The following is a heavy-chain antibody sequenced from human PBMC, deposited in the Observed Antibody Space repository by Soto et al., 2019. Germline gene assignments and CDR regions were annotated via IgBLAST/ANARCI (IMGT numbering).Heavy chain of an antibody. J-gene: IGHJ5*02. V-gene: IGHV3-23*01. CDR3: AKGSVYGSVHNWFDP. D-gene: IGHD3-10*01. CDR2: ISGSGGST. Sequence: PGGSLRLSCAASGFTFSSYAMSWVRQAPGKGLEWVSAISGSGGSTYYADSVKGRFTISRDNSKNTLYLQMNSLRAEDTAVYYCAKGSVYGSVHNWFDPWGQGTLVTVSS. CDR1: GFTFSSYA.